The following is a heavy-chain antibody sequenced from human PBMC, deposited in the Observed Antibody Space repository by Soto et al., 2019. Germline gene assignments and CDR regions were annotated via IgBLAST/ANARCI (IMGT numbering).Heavy chain of an antibody. Sequence: QVQLQESGPGLVKPSETLSLTCTVSGGSISSYYWSWIRQPPGKGLEWIGYIYYSGSTNYNPSLRSRVPISVDTSKNQFSLQVSSVTAADTAVYYCASSRSIAVAGNSFDYWGQGTLVTVSS. V-gene: IGHV4-59*01. CDR2: IYYSGST. J-gene: IGHJ4*02. CDR1: GGSISSYY. D-gene: IGHD6-19*01. CDR3: ASSRSIAVAGNSFDY.